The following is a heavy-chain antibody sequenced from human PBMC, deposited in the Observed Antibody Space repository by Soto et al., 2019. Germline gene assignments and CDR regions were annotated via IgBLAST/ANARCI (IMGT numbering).Heavy chain of an antibody. CDR1: GFAFRSYS. D-gene: IGHD5-12*01. CDR3: ASGYSGYESSFAY. Sequence: PGGSLRLSCAASGFAFRSYSMNWVRQAPGKGLEWVSSISSSSSYIYYADSVKGRFTTSRDNAKNSLYLQMNSLRAEDTAVYYCASGYSGYESSFAYWGQGTLVTVSS. V-gene: IGHV3-21*01. J-gene: IGHJ4*02. CDR2: ISSSSSYI.